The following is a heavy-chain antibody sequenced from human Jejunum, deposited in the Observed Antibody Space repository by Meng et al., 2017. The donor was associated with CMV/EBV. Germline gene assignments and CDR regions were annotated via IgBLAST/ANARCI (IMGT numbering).Heavy chain of an antibody. CDR2: ISGSGGDK. J-gene: IGHJ4*02. Sequence: SGFTFRNSAMRSVRQALGKGLEWVSSISGSGGDKFYADSVRGRFTISRDNSKNTVYLQMNGLGAEDTAVYYCTKGVSGPLYYFDHWGQGMLVTVSS. D-gene: IGHD2-15*01. V-gene: IGHV3-23*01. CDR1: GFTFRNSA. CDR3: TKGVSGPLYYFDH.